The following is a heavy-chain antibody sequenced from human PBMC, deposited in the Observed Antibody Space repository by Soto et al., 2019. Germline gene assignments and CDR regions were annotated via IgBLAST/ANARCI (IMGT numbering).Heavy chain of an antibody. V-gene: IGHV4-31*03. J-gene: IGHJ5*02. D-gene: IGHD4-17*01. Sequence: QVQLQESGPGLVKPSQTLSLTCTVSGASISSGGYYWSWIRQHPGKGLEWIGYIYYNGNTYYNPSLKSRVTISLYTSDNQFSLRLSSVTAADTAVYFCARLSLTNYGARWFDPWGQGTLVNVSS. CDR3: ARLSLTNYGARWFDP. CDR1: GASISSGGYY. CDR2: IYYNGNT.